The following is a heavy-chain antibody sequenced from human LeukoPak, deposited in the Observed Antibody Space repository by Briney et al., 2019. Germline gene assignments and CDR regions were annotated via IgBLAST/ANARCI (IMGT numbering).Heavy chain of an antibody. J-gene: IGHJ4*02. D-gene: IGHD1-26*01. CDR3: ATTTIRLGY. Sequence: SETLSLTCTVSGGSVSNYYWSWIRQSPGKGLEWIGYIYYTETSYNPSLKSRVTISADTSKNQFSLKLSSVTAADTAVYYCATTTIRLGYWGQGTLVTVSS. CDR2: IYYTET. V-gene: IGHV4-59*02. CDR1: GGSVSNYY.